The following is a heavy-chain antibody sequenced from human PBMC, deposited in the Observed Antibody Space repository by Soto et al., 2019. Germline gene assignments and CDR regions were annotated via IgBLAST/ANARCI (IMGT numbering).Heavy chain of an antibody. CDR1: GGSFSGYY. J-gene: IGHJ5*02. V-gene: IGHV4-34*01. CDR3: ARGPYSSSWYTDSENWFDP. Sequence: QVQLQQWGAGLLKPSETLSLTCAVYGGSFSGYYWSWIRQPPGKGLEWIGEINHSGSTNYNPSLKSRVTISVDTSKNQFSLKLSSVTAADTAVYYCARGPYSSSWYTDSENWFDPWGQGTLVTVSS. D-gene: IGHD6-13*01. CDR2: INHSGST.